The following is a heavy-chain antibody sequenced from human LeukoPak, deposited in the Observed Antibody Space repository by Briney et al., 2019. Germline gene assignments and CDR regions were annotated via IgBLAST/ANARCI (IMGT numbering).Heavy chain of an antibody. CDR2: ISYDGSNK. D-gene: IGHD2-15*01. CDR1: GFTFSSYG. V-gene: IGHV3-30*03. Sequence: GGSLRLSCAASGFTFSSYGMHWVRQAPGKGLEWVAVISYDGSNKYYADSVKGRFTISRDNSKNTLYLQMNSLRAEDTAVYYCARIGIAATSFGMDVWGQGTTVTVSS. CDR3: ARIGIAATSFGMDV. J-gene: IGHJ6*02.